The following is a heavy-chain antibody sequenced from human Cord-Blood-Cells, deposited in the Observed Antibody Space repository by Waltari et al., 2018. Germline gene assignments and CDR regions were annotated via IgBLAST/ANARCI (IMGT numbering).Heavy chain of an antibody. CDR3: AKGTLRFLEFDY. J-gene: IGHJ4*02. D-gene: IGHD3-3*01. Sequence: QVQLVESGGGVVQPGGSLRLSCAASGFTFSSYGMHWVRQAPGKGLEWVAVIRYDGSNKYYADSVKGRFTISRDNSKNTLYLQMNSLRAEDTAVYYCAKGTLRFLEFDYWGQGTLVTVSS. V-gene: IGHV3-30*02. CDR2: IRYDGSNK. CDR1: GFTFSSYG.